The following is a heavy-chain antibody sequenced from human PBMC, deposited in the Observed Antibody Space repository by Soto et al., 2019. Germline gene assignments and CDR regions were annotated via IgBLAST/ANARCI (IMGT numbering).Heavy chain of an antibody. CDR3: ARRRPTGYYNY. Sequence: QVPLVESGGDLVKPGGSLRLSCAASGFPFSDYNMSWIRQAPGKGLEWVSSIGSSSSYTNYADSVKGRFTISRDNAKNSLYLQMNSLRAEDTAVYYCARRRPTGYYNYWGQGTLVTVSA. CDR2: IGSSSSYT. V-gene: IGHV3-11*05. J-gene: IGHJ4*02. CDR1: GFPFSDYN. D-gene: IGHD3-9*01.